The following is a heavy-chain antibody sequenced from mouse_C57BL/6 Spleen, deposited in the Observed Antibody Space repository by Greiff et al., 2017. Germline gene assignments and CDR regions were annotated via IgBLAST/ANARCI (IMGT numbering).Heavy chain of an antibody. CDR3: ARHHYYGSSYSY. Sequence: EVQGVESGGDLVKPGGSLKLSCAASGFTFSSYGMSWVRQTPDKRLEWVATISSGGSYTYYPDSVKGRFTISRDNAKNTLYLQMSSLKSEDTAMYYCARHHYYGSSYSYWGQGTTLTVSS. CDR1: GFTFSSYG. CDR2: ISSGGSYT. V-gene: IGHV5-6*01. D-gene: IGHD1-1*01. J-gene: IGHJ2*01.